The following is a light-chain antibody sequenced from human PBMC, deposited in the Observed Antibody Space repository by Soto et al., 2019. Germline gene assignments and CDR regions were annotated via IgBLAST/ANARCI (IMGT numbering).Light chain of an antibody. CDR3: CSYAGSYTFT. J-gene: IGLJ2*01. CDR1: SSDSGGYNY. V-gene: IGLV2-11*01. CDR2: DVS. Sequence: QSALTQPRAVSGSPGQSVTISCTGTSSDSGGYNYVSWYQKHPGKAPKLMIYDVSKRPSVVPDRFSGSKSGNTASLTISGLQAEDKADYYCCSYAGSYTFTFGGGTKVTV.